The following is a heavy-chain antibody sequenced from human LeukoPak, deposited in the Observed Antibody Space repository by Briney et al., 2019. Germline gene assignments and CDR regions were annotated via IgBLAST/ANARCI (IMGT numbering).Heavy chain of an antibody. Sequence: PGRSLRLSWAASGXTFSSYGMHWVRQAPGKGLEWVAVISYDGSNKYYADSVKGRFTISRDNSKNTLYLQMNSLRAEDTAVYYCANLRFEKKEMATIPGEFFDYWGQGTLVTVSS. CDR1: GXTFSSYG. D-gene: IGHD5-24*01. V-gene: IGHV3-30*18. CDR2: ISYDGSNK. CDR3: ANLRFEKKEMATIPGEFFDY. J-gene: IGHJ4*02.